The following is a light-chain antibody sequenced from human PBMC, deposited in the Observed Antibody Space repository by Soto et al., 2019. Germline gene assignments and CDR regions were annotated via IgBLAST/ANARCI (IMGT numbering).Light chain of an antibody. CDR3: QQANTFPLT. Sequence: DIQMTQSPSSVSASVGDRVTITCRASQGIAGWLAWYQQKRGKAPKLLIYAASSLQSGVPSRFSGSGSGTDFTLTISSLQPVDFATYFCQQANTFPLTFGGGTKVEI. V-gene: IGKV1-12*01. J-gene: IGKJ4*01. CDR1: QGIAGW. CDR2: AAS.